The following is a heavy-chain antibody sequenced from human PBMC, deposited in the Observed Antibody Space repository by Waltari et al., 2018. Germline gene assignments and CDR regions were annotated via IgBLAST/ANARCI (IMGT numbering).Heavy chain of an antibody. J-gene: IGHJ6*02. CDR1: RYTFTDHY. D-gene: IGHD3-3*01. CDR2: INPGSGVT. Sequence: QLQLVQSGAEVKIPGASVKVSCKASRYTFTDHYIHWVRQAPGQGLEEMGRINPGSGVTKGGHNAQGRVTMTRDRSISTAYMELSNRKADDTSFYYCAKGGAASGNRTDGMDGWGQGTTVTVPS. CDR3: AKGGAASGNRTDGMDG. V-gene: IGHV1-2*07.